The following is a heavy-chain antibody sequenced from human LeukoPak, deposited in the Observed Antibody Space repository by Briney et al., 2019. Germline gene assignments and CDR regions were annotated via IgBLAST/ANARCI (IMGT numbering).Heavy chain of an antibody. CDR1: GGSVASTGCY. CDR3: GRHVSNGWDYHYGLDV. Sequence: SETLSLTCTVSGGSVASTGCYWGWIRQPPGKGLEWIGSAYYTGEIHSTPSLKSRLTISVDTSTNQFALTLTSVTAADTAVYYCGRHVSNGWDYHYGLDVWGQGTTVTVSS. V-gene: IGHV4-39*01. J-gene: IGHJ6*02. CDR2: AYYTGEI. D-gene: IGHD6-19*01.